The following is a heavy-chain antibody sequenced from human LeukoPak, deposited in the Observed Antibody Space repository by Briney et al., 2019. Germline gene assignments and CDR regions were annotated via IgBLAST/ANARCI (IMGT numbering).Heavy chain of an antibody. CDR1: GYTFTSYG. CDR2: IRYDGSNK. CDR3: AKRGGDYGDYDWFDP. V-gene: IGHV3-30*02. D-gene: IGHD4-17*01. J-gene: IGHJ5*02. Sequence: SCKASGYTFTSYGMHWVRQAPGKGLEWVAFIRYDGSNKYYADSVKGRFTISRDNSKNTLYLQMNSLRAEDTAVYYCAKRGGDYGDYDWFDPWGQGTLVTVSS.